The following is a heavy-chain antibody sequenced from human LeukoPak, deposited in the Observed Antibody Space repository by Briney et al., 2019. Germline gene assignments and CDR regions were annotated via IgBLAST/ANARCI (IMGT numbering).Heavy chain of an antibody. V-gene: IGHV5-51*01. J-gene: IGHJ4*02. CDR2: IYPGDSDT. CDR3: ARGAYCGGDCYSYYFDY. CDR1: GYSFTSYW. D-gene: IGHD2-21*01. Sequence: GESLKISCKGSGYSFTSYWIGWVRQMPGKGLEWMGIIYPGDSDTRYSPSFQGQVTISADKSISTAYLQWSSLKASDTAMYYCARGAYCGGDCYSYYFDYWGQGTLVTVSS.